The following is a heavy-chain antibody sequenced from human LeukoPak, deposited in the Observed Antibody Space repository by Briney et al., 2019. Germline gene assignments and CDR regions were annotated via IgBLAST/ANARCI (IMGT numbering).Heavy chain of an antibody. V-gene: IGHV3-30*04. J-gene: IGHJ4*02. CDR3: ARGYSSSWYFLPSGIDY. CDR2: ISYDGSNK. CDR1: GFTFSSYA. Sequence: GGSLRLSCAASGFTFSSYAMHWVRQAPGKGLEWVAVISYDGSNKYYADSAKGRFTISRDNSKNTLYLQMNSLRAEDTAVYYCARGYSSSWYFLPSGIDYWGQGTLVTVSS. D-gene: IGHD6-13*01.